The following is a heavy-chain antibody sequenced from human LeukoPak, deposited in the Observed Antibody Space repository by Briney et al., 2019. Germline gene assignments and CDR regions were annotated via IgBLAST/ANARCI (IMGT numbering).Heavy chain of an antibody. CDR1: GFIFSDYY. CDR3: AREHLYYYGSGSYGGMDV. Sequence: PGGSLRLSCAASGFIFSDYYMSWIRQAPGKGLEWVSYISSSSSYTNYADSVKGRFTISRDNAKNSLYLQMNSLRAEDTAVYYCAREHLYYYGSGSYGGMDVWGKGTTVTVSS. V-gene: IGHV3-11*06. J-gene: IGHJ6*04. D-gene: IGHD3-10*01. CDR2: ISSSSSYT.